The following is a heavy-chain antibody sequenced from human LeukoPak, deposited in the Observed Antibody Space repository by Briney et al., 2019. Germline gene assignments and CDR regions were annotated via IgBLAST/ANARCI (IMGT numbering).Heavy chain of an antibody. V-gene: IGHV1-2*02. J-gene: IGHJ4*02. CDR2: INPNSGGT. CDR1: GYTFTGYY. CDR3: ARGPSKGMVRGVSLDY. D-gene: IGHD3-10*01. Sequence: GASVKVSCKASGYTFTGYYMHWVRQAPGQGLEWMGWINPNSGGTNYAQKFQGRVTMTRDTSISTAYKELSRLRSDDTAVYYCARGPSKGMVRGVSLDYWGQGTLVTVSS.